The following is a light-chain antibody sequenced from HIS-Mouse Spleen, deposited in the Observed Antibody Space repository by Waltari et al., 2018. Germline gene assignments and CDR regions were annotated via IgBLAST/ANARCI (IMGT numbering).Light chain of an antibody. V-gene: IGLV3-1*01. CDR2: QDS. J-gene: IGLJ1*01. CDR1: KLGENE. CDR3: QAWDSSTAV. Sequence: SYELTQPPSVSVSPGQTASITCPGDKLGENEACWYQQKPGHSPVLVIYQDSKRPSGIPERFSGSNSGNTATLTISGTQAMDEADYYCQAWDSSTAVFGTGTKVTVL.